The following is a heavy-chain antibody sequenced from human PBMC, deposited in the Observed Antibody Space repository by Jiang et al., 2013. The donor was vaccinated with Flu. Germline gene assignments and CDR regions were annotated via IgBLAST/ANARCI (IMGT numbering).Heavy chain of an antibody. J-gene: IGHJ5*02. D-gene: IGHD2/OR15-2a*01. CDR2: IHNSGST. V-gene: IGHV4-59*01. CDR3: AKDTVLRGWFDP. CDR1: GGSISGYY. Sequence: SGPGLVKPSETLSLTCTVSGGSISGYYWSWIRQPPGKGLEWIGYIHNSGSTNYNPSLKSRVTILVDTSKNQFSLKLRSVTAADTAVYYCAKDTVLRGWFDPWGQGTLVTVSS.